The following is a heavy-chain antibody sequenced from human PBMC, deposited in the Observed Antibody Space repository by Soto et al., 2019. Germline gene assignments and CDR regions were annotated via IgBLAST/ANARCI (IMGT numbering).Heavy chain of an antibody. Sequence: PGGSLRLSFAACGFTFSSYAMSWVRQATGQWLEWVSAISGSGGSTYYADSVKGRFTISRDNSKNTLYLQMNSLRAEDTAVYYCAKDRVVTADYYYYYGMDVWGQGTTVPVSS. V-gene: IGHV3-23*01. CDR3: AKDRVVTADYYYYYGMDV. CDR1: GFTFSSYA. D-gene: IGHD2-21*02. CDR2: ISGSGGST. J-gene: IGHJ6*02.